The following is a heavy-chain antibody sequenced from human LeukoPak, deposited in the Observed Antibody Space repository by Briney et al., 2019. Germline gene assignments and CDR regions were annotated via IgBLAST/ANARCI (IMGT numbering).Heavy chain of an antibody. CDR2: INYSGST. Sequence: PSETLSLTCSVSGGSISSSSHYWHWIRQPPGKGLEWIASINYSGSTYYNPSLKSRVTKSVDTSKNQFSLKLSSVTAADTAMYYCARSGTYDRNFDYWGQGILVTVSS. D-gene: IGHD1-26*01. CDR3: ARSGTYDRNFDY. V-gene: IGHV4-39*01. CDR1: GGSISSSSHY. J-gene: IGHJ4*02.